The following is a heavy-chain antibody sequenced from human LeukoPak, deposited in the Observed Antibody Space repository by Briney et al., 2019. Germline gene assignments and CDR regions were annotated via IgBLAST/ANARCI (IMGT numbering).Heavy chain of an antibody. CDR3: ARELGYCSSTSCYYYFDY. V-gene: IGHV1-2*02. CDR1: GYTFTGYY. Sequence: ASVKVSCKASGYTFTGYYMHWVRQAPGQGLEWMGWINPNSGGTNYAQKFQGRVTMTRDTSISTAYMELSRLRSGDTAVYYCARELGYCSSTSCYYYFDYWGQGTLVTVSS. J-gene: IGHJ4*02. D-gene: IGHD2-2*01. CDR2: INPNSGGT.